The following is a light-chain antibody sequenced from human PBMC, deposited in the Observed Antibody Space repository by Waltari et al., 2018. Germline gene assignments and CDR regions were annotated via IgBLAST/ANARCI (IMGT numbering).Light chain of an antibody. CDR2: YAS. CDR1: QIIGRS. V-gene: IGKV6-21*02. J-gene: IGKJ5*01. CDR3: HQSSKLPIT. Sequence: EIVLTQSPDFQSVTPKEKVTITCRASQIIGRSLHWYQRKPGQSPNLLIKYASQSISGVPSRFSGSGSGTDFTLTITSLEAEEAATYFCHQSSKLPITFGQGTRLEI.